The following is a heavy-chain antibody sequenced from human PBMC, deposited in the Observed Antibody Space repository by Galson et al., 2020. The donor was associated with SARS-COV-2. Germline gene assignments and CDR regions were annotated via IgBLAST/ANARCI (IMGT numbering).Heavy chain of an antibody. CDR2: ISYDGSDK. CDR1: GFTFSSYA. J-gene: IGHJ6*04. Sequence: GGSLRLSCAASGFTFSSYAMHWVRQAPGKGLEWVAVISYDGSDKFYADSVKSRFTISRDNSKNTLYLQMNSLRTEDTAVYYCARDSRVTGIFDQMDVWGKGTTVTVSS. CDR3: ARDSRVTGIFDQMDV. V-gene: IGHV3-30*01. D-gene: IGHD1-20*01.